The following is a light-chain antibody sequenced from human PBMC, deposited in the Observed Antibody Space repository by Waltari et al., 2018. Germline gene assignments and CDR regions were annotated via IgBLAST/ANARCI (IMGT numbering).Light chain of an antibody. Sequence: DIVMTQSPDSLAVSLGERATINCKSSQSVLHSYKNENSLAWYQQKPGQPPKLLIYWASTRESGVPDRFSGSGSGTDFTLTISSLQAEDVAVYYCQQYYDTPFTFGPGTKVDIK. CDR1: QSVLHSYKNENS. J-gene: IGKJ3*01. CDR3: QQYYDTPFT. V-gene: IGKV4-1*01. CDR2: WAS.